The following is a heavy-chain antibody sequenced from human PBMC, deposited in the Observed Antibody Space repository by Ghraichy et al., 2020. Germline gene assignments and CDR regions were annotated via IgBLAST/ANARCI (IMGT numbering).Heavy chain of an antibody. CDR1: GFSLSTSGVG. CDR3: AHIPASNYCSSTSCYYYYYMDV. V-gene: IGHV2-5*01. D-gene: IGHD2-2*01. Sequence: SGPTLVKPTQTLTLTCTFSGFSLSTSGVGVGWIRQPPGKALEWLALIYWNDDKRYSPSLKSRLTITKDTSKNQVVLTMTNMDPVDTATYYCAHIPASNYCSSTSCYYYYYMDVWGKGTTVTVSS. CDR2: IYWNDDK. J-gene: IGHJ6*03.